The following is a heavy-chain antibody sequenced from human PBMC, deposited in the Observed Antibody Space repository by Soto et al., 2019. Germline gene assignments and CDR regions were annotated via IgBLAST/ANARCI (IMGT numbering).Heavy chain of an antibody. CDR3: AAFKGGGWDLYYYGMDV. V-gene: IGHV1-58*01. CDR2: IVVGSGNT. CDR1: GFTFTSSA. D-gene: IGHD6-19*01. Sequence: QMQLVQSGPEVKKPGTSVKVSCKASGFTFTSSAVQWVRQARGQRLEWIGWIVVGSGNTNYAQKFQERVTITRDMSTSTAYMELSSLRSEDTAVYYCAAFKGGGWDLYYYGMDVWGQGTTVTVSS. J-gene: IGHJ6*02.